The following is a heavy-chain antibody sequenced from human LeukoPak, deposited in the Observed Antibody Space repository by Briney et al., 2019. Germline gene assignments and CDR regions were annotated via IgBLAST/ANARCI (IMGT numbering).Heavy chain of an antibody. V-gene: IGHV3-23*01. CDR2: FSGGDGST. CDR3: AKGKVVPATIYDY. CDR1: GFTFNSYA. Sequence: GGSLRLSCAASGFTFNSYAMSWVRQAPGKGLEWVSGFSGGDGSTSYADSVKGRFTISRDNSKNTLYLQMNSLRAEDTAVYYCAKGKVVPATIYDYWGQGTLVTVSS. J-gene: IGHJ4*02. D-gene: IGHD2-2*02.